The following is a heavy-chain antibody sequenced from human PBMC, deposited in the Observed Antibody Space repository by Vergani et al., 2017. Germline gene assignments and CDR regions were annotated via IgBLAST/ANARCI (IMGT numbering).Heavy chain of an antibody. CDR3: ARDINDSSGYYYDGADY. CDR1: GYTFTGYY. V-gene: IGHV1-2*02. CDR2: INPNSGGT. Sequence: QVQLVQSGAEVKKPGASVKVSCKASGYTFTGYYMHWVRQAPGQGLEWMGWINPNSGGTNYAQKFQGRVTMTRDTAISTAYMGLSRLRSDDTAVYYCARDINDSSGYYYDGADYWGQGTLVTVSS. J-gene: IGHJ4*02. D-gene: IGHD3-22*01.